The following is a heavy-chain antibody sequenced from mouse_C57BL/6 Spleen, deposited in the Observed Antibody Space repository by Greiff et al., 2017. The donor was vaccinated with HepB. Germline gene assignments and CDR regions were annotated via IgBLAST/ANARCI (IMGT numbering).Heavy chain of an antibody. D-gene: IGHD1-1*01. Sequence: QVQLQQSGAELARPGASVKLSCKASGYTFTSYGISWVKQRTGQGLEWIGEIYPRSGTTYYNEKFKGQATLTADKSSSTAYMELRSLTSEDAAVYFCARDYYGSGGYFDVWGTGTTVTVSS. CDR3: ARDYYGSGGYFDV. V-gene: IGHV1-81*01. CDR2: IYPRSGTT. CDR1: GYTFTSYG. J-gene: IGHJ1*03.